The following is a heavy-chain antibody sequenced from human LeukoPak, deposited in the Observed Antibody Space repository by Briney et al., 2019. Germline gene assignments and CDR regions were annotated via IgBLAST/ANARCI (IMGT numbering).Heavy chain of an antibody. D-gene: IGHD4-23*01. J-gene: IGHJ6*02. CDR1: GFTFSSYA. Sequence: GGSLRLSCAASGFTFSSYAMSWVRQAPGKGLEWVSAISGSGGSTYYADSVKGRFTISRDNSKNTLYLQMNSLRAEDTAVYYCARDPGFGTVDYGMDVWGQGTTVTVSS. CDR2: ISGSGGST. V-gene: IGHV3-23*01. CDR3: ARDPGFGTVDYGMDV.